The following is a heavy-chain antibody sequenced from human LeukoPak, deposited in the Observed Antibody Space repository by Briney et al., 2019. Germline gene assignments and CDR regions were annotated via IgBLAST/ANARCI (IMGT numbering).Heavy chain of an antibody. CDR3: ARGRSGWSPYYYYGMDV. D-gene: IGHD6-19*01. J-gene: IGHJ6*02. Sequence: GGSLRLSCAASGLTVSSNYMSWVRQAPGKGLEWVSFISSTTSYKYYADSVKGRFTISRDNAKNSLYLQMNSLRAEDTAVYYCARGRSGWSPYYYYGMDVWGQGTTVTVSS. CDR1: GLTVSSNY. CDR2: ISSTTSYK. V-gene: IGHV3-21*01.